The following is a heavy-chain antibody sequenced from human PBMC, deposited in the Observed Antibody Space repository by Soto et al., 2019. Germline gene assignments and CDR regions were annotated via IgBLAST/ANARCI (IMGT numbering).Heavy chain of an antibody. V-gene: IGHV3-30*18. CDR2: ISFDGSNK. Sequence: GGTLRLSCAASGFTFSSYGMHWVRQTPGKGLEWVALISFDGSNKYYADSVKGRFTISRDNSKNTLFLQMNSLGAEDSAMYYCAKDRRITGTLFDYWGQGTLVTVSS. D-gene: IGHD1-20*01. CDR3: AKDRRITGTLFDY. J-gene: IGHJ4*02. CDR1: GFTFSSYG.